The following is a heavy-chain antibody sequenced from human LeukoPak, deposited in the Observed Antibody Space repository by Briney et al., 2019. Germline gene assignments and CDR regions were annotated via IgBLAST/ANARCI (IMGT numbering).Heavy chain of an antibody. Sequence: GGSLRLSCAASGFTFRNYYMHCVRQAPGKGLEWVAVISLDGNNEYYAASVKGRFSLSRDNSMNTLYLQLNSLRTEDTAMYYCARDLSGHWTYDYWGQGTLVTVSS. V-gene: IGHV3-30-3*01. J-gene: IGHJ4*01. CDR1: GFTFRNYY. CDR3: ARDLSGHWTYDY. CDR2: ISLDGNNE. D-gene: IGHD1-1*01.